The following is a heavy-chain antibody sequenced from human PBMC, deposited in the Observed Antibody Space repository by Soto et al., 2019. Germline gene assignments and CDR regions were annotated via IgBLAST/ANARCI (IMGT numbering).Heavy chain of an antibody. D-gene: IGHD3-22*01. Sequence: QVQLQESGPGLVKPPQTLSLTCTVSVASISSGGYYWSWIRQHPGEGLEWIGYIYYSGSTSYNPSLKSRVTISVDTSKNQFSLKLSSVTDADTAVYYCARESKYDTSGYPPWFAPWGQGTLVTVSS. CDR1: VASISSGGYY. CDR3: ARESKYDTSGYPPWFAP. CDR2: IYYSGST. V-gene: IGHV4-31*03. J-gene: IGHJ5*02.